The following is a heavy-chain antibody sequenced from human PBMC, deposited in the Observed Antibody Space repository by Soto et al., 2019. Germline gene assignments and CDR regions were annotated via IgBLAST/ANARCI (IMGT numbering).Heavy chain of an antibody. CDR1: GFTFSSYG. D-gene: IGHD1-26*01. V-gene: IGHV3-30*18. J-gene: IGHJ6*02. Sequence: QVQLVESGGGVVQPGRSLRLSCAASGFTFSSYGMHWVRQAPGKGLEWVAVISYDGNNTYYADSVKGRFTISRDNSKDTLFLQMTGLRAEDTAVYYCAKGAGDRLSLGMDVWGQGTTVTVSS. CDR3: AKGAGDRLSLGMDV. CDR2: ISYDGNNT.